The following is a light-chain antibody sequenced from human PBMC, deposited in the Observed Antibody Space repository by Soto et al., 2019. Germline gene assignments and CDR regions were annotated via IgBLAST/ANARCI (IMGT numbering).Light chain of an antibody. Sequence: EIVLTQSPGTLSLSPGERATLSCRASETVAGSYLAWYQQKPGQAPRLLIHGASTRDTGIADRFSGSGSGTDFTLTISRLEPEDFAVYYCQLYGTSPKTFGQGTKV. J-gene: IGKJ1*01. CDR2: GAS. CDR3: QLYGTSPKT. V-gene: IGKV3-20*01. CDR1: ETVAGSY.